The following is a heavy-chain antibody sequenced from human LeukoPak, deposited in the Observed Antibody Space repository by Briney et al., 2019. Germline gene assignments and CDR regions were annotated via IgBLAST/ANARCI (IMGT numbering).Heavy chain of an antibody. CDR1: ELTFTNYA. D-gene: IGHD3-16*01. J-gene: IGHJ5*02. CDR3: AKRRFSWFDP. Sequence: PGGSLRLSCAASELTFTNYAMSWVRQAPGKGLEWVSAISGSGDCTWYADSVKGRFTISRDKSKNTLYLQMNSLRAEDTAVYYCAKRRFSWFDPWGQGTLVTVSS. CDR2: ISGSGDCT. V-gene: IGHV3-23*01.